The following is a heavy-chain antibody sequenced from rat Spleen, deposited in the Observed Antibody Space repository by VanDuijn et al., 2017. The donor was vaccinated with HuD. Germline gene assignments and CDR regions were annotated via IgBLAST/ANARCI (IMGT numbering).Heavy chain of an antibody. V-gene: IGHV5-29*01. CDR3: GRHAYYDGYYHWYFDL. J-gene: IGHJ1*01. CDR2: ISYDGSST. Sequence: EVQLVESGGGLVQPGRSLKLSCAASGLSFSNYDMAWVRQAPTKGLEWVATISYDGSSTYYRDSVKGRFTISRDNGKSILYLEMDSLRSEDTATYYCGRHAYYDGYYHWYFDLWGPGTMVTVSS. CDR1: GLSFSNYD. D-gene: IGHD1-12*03.